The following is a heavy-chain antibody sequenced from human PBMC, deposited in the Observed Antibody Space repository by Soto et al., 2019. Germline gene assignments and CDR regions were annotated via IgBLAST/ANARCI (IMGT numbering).Heavy chain of an antibody. D-gene: IGHD2-15*01. CDR3: ARDSVVVVVAANYGMDV. CDR2: ISYDGSNK. J-gene: IGHJ6*02. Sequence: GSLRLSCAASGFTFSSYAMHWVRQAPGKGLEWVAVISYDGSNKYYADSVKGRFTISRDNSKNTLYLQMNSLRAEDTAVYYCARDSVVVVVAANYGMDVWGQGTTVTVSS. CDR1: GFTFSSYA. V-gene: IGHV3-30-3*01.